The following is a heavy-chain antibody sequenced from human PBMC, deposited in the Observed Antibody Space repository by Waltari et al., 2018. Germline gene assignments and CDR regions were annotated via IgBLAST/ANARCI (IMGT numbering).Heavy chain of an antibody. CDR2: IEITGST. CDR1: GRSISSYY. V-gene: IGHV4-4*07. D-gene: IGHD3-3*01. CDR3: GRGTPWSGMDV. Sequence: QVQLQESGPGLVKPSETLSPTCSVSGRSISSYYLNWIRQPAGKGLEWIGRIEITGSTNYNPSLKSRVTISVDKSKKQFSLMLTSVTAADTAVYYCGRGTPWSGMDVWGQGTTVTVSS. J-gene: IGHJ6*02.